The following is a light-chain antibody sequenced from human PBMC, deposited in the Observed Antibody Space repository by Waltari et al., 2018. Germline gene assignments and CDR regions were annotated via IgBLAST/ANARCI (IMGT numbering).Light chain of an antibody. J-gene: IGKJ2*01. V-gene: IGKV3-20*01. Sequence: VLTQYPDTLSLSPGQRATLSCRASRSVDSAFLVWYQQKPGQAPRLLISGASSRATDIPDRFSGSGSGTDFTLTIDILEAGDSAVYYCQQFGGSPMYTFGRGTKL. CDR3: QQFGGSPMYT. CDR2: GAS. CDR1: RSVDSAF.